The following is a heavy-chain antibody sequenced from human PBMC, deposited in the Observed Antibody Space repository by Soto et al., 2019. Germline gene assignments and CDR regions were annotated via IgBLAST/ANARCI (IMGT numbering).Heavy chain of an antibody. J-gene: IGHJ6*02. Sequence: GESLKISCKGSGYSFTSYWIGWVRQMPGRGLEWMGIIYPGDSDTRYSPSFQGQVTISADKSISTAYLQWSSLKASDTAMYYCARRGITMVRYYYYGMDVWGRGTTVTVSS. CDR3: ARRGITMVRYYYYGMDV. D-gene: IGHD3-10*01. CDR2: IYPGDSDT. V-gene: IGHV5-51*01. CDR1: GYSFTSYW.